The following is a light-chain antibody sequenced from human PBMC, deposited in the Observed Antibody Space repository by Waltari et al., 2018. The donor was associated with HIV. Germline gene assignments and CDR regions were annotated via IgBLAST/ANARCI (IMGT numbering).Light chain of an antibody. CDR1: SSNIGSNP. Sequence: QSVLPQPPSASGTPGQRITIPCSGSSSNIGSNPVNWYQQLPGPAPKLRIYRNNQRPSGVPDRFSGSKSGTSASLAISGLQSEDEADYCCAAWDDSLNGYVFGAGTKVTAL. V-gene: IGLV1-44*01. J-gene: IGLJ1*01. CDR3: AAWDDSLNGYV. CDR2: RNN.